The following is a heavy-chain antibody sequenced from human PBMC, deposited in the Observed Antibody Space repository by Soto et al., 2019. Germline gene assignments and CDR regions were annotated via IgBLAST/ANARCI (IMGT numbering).Heavy chain of an antibody. CDR3: ARGYCSGGSCFIY. J-gene: IGHJ4*02. CDR2: IYSGGST. D-gene: IGHD2-15*01. CDR1: GFTVSSNY. V-gene: IGHV3-66*01. Sequence: EVQLVESGGGLVPPGGSLRLSCAASGFTVSSNYMSWVRQAPGKGLEWVSVIYSGGSTYYADSVKGRFTISRDNSKNTLYLQMNSLRAEDTAVYYCARGYCSGGSCFIYWGQGTLVTVSS.